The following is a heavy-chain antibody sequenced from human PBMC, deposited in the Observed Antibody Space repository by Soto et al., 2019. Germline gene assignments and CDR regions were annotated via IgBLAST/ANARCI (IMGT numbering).Heavy chain of an antibody. J-gene: IGHJ5*02. CDR2: INHSGST. Sequence: SETLSLTCAVYGGSFSGYYWSWIRQPPGKGLEWIGEINHSGSTDYNPSPKSRVTISVDTSKNQFSLKLSSVTAADTAVYYCASVSPLLWFGDRWFDPWGQGTLVTVSS. V-gene: IGHV4-34*01. CDR1: GGSFSGYY. CDR3: ASVSPLLWFGDRWFDP. D-gene: IGHD3-10*01.